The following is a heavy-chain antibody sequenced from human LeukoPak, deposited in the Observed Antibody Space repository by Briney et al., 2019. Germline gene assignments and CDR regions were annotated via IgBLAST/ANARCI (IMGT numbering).Heavy chain of an antibody. CDR2: ISAYNGNT. Sequence: ASVKVSCKASGYTFTSYGISWVRQAPGQGLEWMGWISAYNGNTNYAQKLQGRVTMTRDTSISTAYMELSSLRSDDTAVYYCARAQGTYGSGSYTAFWGQGTLVTVSS. CDR1: GYTFTSYG. D-gene: IGHD3-10*01. V-gene: IGHV1-18*01. CDR3: ARAQGTYGSGSYTAF. J-gene: IGHJ4*02.